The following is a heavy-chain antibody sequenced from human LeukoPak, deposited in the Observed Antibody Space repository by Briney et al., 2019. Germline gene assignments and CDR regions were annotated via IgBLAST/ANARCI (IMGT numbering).Heavy chain of an antibody. V-gene: IGHV1-2*02. CDR2: INPNSGGT. D-gene: IGHD4-17*01. CDR3: ARDVTTVTNFDY. Sequence: ASVKVSCKASGYTFTGYYMHWVRQAPGQGLEWIGWINPNSGGTNYAQKFQGRVTMTRDTSISTAYMELSRLRSDDTAVYYCARDVTTVTNFDYWGQGTLVTVSS. CDR1: GYTFTGYY. J-gene: IGHJ4*02.